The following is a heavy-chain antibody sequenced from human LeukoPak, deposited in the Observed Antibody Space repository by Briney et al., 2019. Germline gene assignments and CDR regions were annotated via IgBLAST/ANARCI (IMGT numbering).Heavy chain of an antibody. CDR3: TANWNGDY. Sequence: GGSLRLSCAASGFTFSNYVMRWVRQAPGKGLEWVAFIRYDGSDEWYADSVKGRFTISRDTSKNTLYLQMNSLRTEDTAVYYCTANWNGDYWGQGTLVSVSS. D-gene: IGHD1-1*01. CDR1: GFTFSNYV. CDR2: IRYDGSDE. V-gene: IGHV3-30*02. J-gene: IGHJ4*02.